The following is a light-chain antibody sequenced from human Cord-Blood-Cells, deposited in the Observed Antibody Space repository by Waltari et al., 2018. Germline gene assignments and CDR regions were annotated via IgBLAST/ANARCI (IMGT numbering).Light chain of an antibody. J-gene: IGKJ1*01. CDR3: QQYNSWWT. V-gene: IGKV1-5*03. CDR1: QSISSW. CDR2: KAS. Sequence: DIQMTQSPSTLSASVGDRVTITCRASQSISSWLAWYQQKPGKAPKLLIYKASSLESGVPSRFSGSGSGTEFTLTISSLQPDDFATYYCQQYNSWWTFDQGP.